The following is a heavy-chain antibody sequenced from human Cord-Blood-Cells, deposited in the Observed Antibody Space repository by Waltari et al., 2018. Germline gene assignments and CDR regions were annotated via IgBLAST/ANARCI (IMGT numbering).Heavy chain of an antibody. CDR3: AREGRHNWNDAFDI. CDR1: GGSFSGYY. J-gene: IGHJ3*02. V-gene: IGHV4-34*01. CDR2: IKHSGST. D-gene: IGHD1-20*01. Sequence: QVQPQQWGAGLLKPSETLSLTCAVSGGSFSGYYCSWLRQPPGKGLEWLGEIKHSGSTNYNPSLTRRVTISVDTSKNHFSLKLSSVTAADTAVYYCAREGRHNWNDAFDIWGQGTMVTVSS.